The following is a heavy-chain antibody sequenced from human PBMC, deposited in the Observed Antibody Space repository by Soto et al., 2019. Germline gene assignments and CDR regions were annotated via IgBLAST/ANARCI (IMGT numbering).Heavy chain of an antibody. D-gene: IGHD3-16*01. CDR1: GYIFVNYG. Sequence: QVQLVQSGDEVKKPGASVKVSCKASGYIFVNYGIAWVRQAPRQGLEWMGWISPYTGNTHSASKVQGRLTMTTDTSTSTAYMDLWSLTSVDTAVYYCVMVDNYVTPTPQDVWGQGTTVTVSS. CDR3: VMVDNYVTPTPQDV. CDR2: ISPYTGNT. J-gene: IGHJ6*02. V-gene: IGHV1-18*01.